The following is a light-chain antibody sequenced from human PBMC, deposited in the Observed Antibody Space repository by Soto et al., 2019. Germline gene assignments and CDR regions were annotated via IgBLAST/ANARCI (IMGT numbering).Light chain of an antibody. V-gene: IGKV1-39*01. CDR2: AAS. CDR3: QQSYNTPYT. J-gene: IGKJ2*01. CDR1: QSITSY. Sequence: DIQMTQSPSSLSASVGDRVTITCRASQSITSYLNWYQQKPGKAPKLLIYAASSLQSGVPSRFSGSGSGTDFTLTISSLQPEDFATYYCQQSYNTPYTFGQGIKLEIK.